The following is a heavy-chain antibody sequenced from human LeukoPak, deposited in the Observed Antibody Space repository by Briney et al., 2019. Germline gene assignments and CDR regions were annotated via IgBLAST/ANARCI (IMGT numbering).Heavy chain of an antibody. CDR1: AGSISRYTYY. CDR2: IYYSGST. CDR3: ARTTEGGYSYGYFYYYYMDV. J-gene: IGHJ6*03. Sequence: SETLSLTCSVSAGSISRYTYYWGWIRQPPGKGLEWIGSIYYSGSTYYNPSLKSRVTMSVDTSKNQFSLRLSSVTAADTAVYYCARTTEGGYSYGYFYYYYMDVWGKGTTVTISS. D-gene: IGHD5-18*01. V-gene: IGHV4-39*01.